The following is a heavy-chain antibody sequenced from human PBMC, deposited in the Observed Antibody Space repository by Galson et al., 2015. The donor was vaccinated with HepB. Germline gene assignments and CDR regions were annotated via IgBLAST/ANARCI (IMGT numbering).Heavy chain of an antibody. CDR1: GYTLTELS. V-gene: IGHV1-24*01. Sequence: SVKVSCKVSGYTLTELSMHWVRQAPGKGLEWMGGFDPEDGETIYAQKFQDRVTMTEDTSTDTAYMELSSLRSEDTAVYYCATVSNYDPQRYYYYGMDVWGQGTTVTVSS. CDR3: ATVSNYDPQRYYYYGMDV. J-gene: IGHJ6*02. CDR2: FDPEDGET. D-gene: IGHD4-11*01.